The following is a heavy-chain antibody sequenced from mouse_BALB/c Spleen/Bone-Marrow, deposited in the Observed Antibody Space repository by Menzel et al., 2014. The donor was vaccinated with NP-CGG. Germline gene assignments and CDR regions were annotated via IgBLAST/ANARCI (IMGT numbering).Heavy chain of an antibody. CDR2: SRNKANEYTT. J-gene: IGHJ4*01. Sequence: EVKLMESGGGLVQPGGSLRLSCAPSGFTFSDFYMEWVRQPPGKRLEWIAASRNKANEYTTEYSASVKGRFIVSRDTSQNILYLQMNALRAEDTAIYYCARDPRWLLAMDYWGQGTSVTVSS. CDR1: GFTFSDFY. D-gene: IGHD2-3*01. V-gene: IGHV7-1*02. CDR3: ARDPRWLLAMDY.